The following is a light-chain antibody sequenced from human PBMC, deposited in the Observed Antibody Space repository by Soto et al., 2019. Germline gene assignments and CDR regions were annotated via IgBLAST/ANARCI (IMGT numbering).Light chain of an antibody. J-gene: IGKJ1*01. CDR2: DAS. V-gene: IGKV1-5*01. Sequence: DIQMTQSPSTLSASVGNRVTITCRASQSVSHWLAWYQQRPGQAPKLLIYDASSLESGVPPRFSGSGSGTEFTLTINSLQPGDSATYYCQQYSTLWTFGQGTKA. CDR3: QQYSTLWT. CDR1: QSVSHW.